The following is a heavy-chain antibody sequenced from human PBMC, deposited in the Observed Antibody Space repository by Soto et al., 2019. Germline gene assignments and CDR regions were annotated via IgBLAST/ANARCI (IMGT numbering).Heavy chain of an antibody. J-gene: IGHJ5*02. D-gene: IGHD1-1*01. V-gene: IGHV1-18*01. CDR1: GYTFTSYG. CDR3: ARDDWNDYKGWFEH. CDR2: ISAYNGKT. Sequence: QVQLVQSGAEVKKPGASVKVSCKASGYTFTSYGISWVRQAPGQGLEWMGWISAYNGKTNYAQKLQGRVTMTTDTSTGTAYMAVRSLRSDDPAVYYCARDDWNDYKGWFEHWGQGTLVTVSS.